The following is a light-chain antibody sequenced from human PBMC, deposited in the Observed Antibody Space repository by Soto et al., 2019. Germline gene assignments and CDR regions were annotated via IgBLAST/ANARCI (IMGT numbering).Light chain of an antibody. CDR3: QQYGSSPRT. V-gene: IGKV3-20*01. J-gene: IGKJ5*01. Sequence: EIVLTQSPGTLSLSPGERATLSCRASQSVSSSYLAWYQQKPGQAPRLLIYGASSRATGIPDRFSGSGSGTDFTLTISRLEPEDFAVYYCQQYGSSPRTFGQVTLLEIK. CDR2: GAS. CDR1: QSVSSSY.